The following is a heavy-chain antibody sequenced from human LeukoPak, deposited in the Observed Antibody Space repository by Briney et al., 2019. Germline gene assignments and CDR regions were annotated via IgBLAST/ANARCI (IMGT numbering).Heavy chain of an antibody. CDR1: GFTFSSYW. CDR3: ARGASGYSYG. CDR2: INSDGSST. D-gene: IGHD5-18*01. V-gene: IGHV3-74*01. J-gene: IGHJ4*02. Sequence: PGGSLRLSCAASGFTFSSYWMHWVRQAPGKRLVWVSRINSDGSSTSYADSVKGRFTISRDNAKNTLYLQMNSLRAEDTAVYYCARGASGYSYGWGQGTLVTVSS.